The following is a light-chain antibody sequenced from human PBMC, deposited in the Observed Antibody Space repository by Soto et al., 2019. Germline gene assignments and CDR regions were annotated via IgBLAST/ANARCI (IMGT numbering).Light chain of an antibody. V-gene: IGLV2-14*03. Sequence: QSVLAQPASVSGSRGQSITISCTGTSSDIGRYDYVSWFQQHPGKVPKLIIYDVSNWPSGVSDRFSGSKSGNTASLTISGLHPEDEADYYCSSFTTSSTVVFGTGTKLTVL. J-gene: IGLJ1*01. CDR2: DVS. CDR1: SSDIGRYDY. CDR3: SSFTTSSTVV.